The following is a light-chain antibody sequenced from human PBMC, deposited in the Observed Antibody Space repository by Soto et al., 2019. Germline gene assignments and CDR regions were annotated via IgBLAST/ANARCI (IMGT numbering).Light chain of an antibody. J-gene: IGKJ5*01. Sequence: DIQMTQSPSSLSASVGDRVTITCRASQSSSSYLNWYQQKPGKAPTLLIYAASSLQSGVPSRYSGSASETHFTLTISSLRPEDFASYYCQQGYSTPLTFGQGTRLE. CDR1: QSSSSY. CDR2: AAS. CDR3: QQGYSTPLT. V-gene: IGKV1-39*01.